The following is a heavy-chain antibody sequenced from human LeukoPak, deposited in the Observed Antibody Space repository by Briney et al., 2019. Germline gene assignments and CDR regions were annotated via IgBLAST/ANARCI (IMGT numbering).Heavy chain of an antibody. CDR1: GYTFTGYY. D-gene: IGHD3-10*01. CDR2: INPNSGGT. Sequence: VASVKVSCKASGYTFTGYYMHWVRQAPGQGLEWMGWINPNSGGTNYAQKFQGRVTMTRDTSISTAYMELSRLRSDDTAVYYCARVSKVYGSGSYYRWYFDLWGRGTLVTVSS. V-gene: IGHV1-2*02. CDR3: ARVSKVYGSGSYYRWYFDL. J-gene: IGHJ2*01.